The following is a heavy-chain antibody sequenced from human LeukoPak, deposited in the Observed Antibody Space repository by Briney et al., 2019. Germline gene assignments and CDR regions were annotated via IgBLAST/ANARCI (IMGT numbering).Heavy chain of an antibody. Sequence: SETLSLTCTVSGGSISSSSYYWSWIRQPPGKGLEWIGYIYYSGSTNYNPSLKSRVTISVDTSKNQFSLKLSSVTAADTAVYYCARESEAYAFDIWGQGTMVTVSS. V-gene: IGHV4-61*01. CDR1: GGSISSSSYY. CDR3: ARESEAYAFDI. J-gene: IGHJ3*02. CDR2: IYYSGST.